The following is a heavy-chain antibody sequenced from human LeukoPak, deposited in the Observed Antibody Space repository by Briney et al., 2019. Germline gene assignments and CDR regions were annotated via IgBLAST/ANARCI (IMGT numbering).Heavy chain of an antibody. CDR2: ITFSSGQI. J-gene: IGHJ5*02. Sequence: GGSLRLSCAASGFTFSGYVMTWVRLAPGKGLECVSSITFSSGQIYYADSVKGRFTISRDNTKDSLYLQMNSLRAEDAAIYYCARGPQFSGPGWFDPWGQGTLVTVSS. CDR1: GFTFSGYV. D-gene: IGHD3-10*01. V-gene: IGHV3-21*01. CDR3: ARGPQFSGPGWFDP.